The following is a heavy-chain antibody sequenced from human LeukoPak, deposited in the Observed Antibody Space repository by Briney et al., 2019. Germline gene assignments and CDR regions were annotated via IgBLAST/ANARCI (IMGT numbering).Heavy chain of an antibody. D-gene: IGHD5-18*01. CDR1: GFTFSSYA. CDR2: ISGSGGST. V-gene: IGHV3-23*01. J-gene: IGHJ4*02. Sequence: GGSLRLSCAASGFTFSSYAMSWVRQAPGKGLEWVSAISGSGGSTYYADPVKGRFTISRDNSKNTLYLQMNSLRAEDTAVYYCAKGVQLWLLSFANWGQGILVTVSS. CDR3: AKGVQLWLLSFAN.